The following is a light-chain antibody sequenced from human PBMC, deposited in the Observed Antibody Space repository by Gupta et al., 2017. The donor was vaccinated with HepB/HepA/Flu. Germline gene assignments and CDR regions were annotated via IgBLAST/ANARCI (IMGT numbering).Light chain of an antibody. V-gene: IGKV1-6*01. J-gene: IGKJ1*01. CDR1: QGIKKD. Sequence: AIQLTQSPSSLSASVGDRVTTTCRASQGIKKDVGWYQHDPGKAPRLLNFAASSVQTGVPSSSSGRGSGQDLTLTISRWQPEEFATNYGRKDDSYPRTFGQGTKVEMK. CDR2: AAS. CDR3: RKDDSYPRT.